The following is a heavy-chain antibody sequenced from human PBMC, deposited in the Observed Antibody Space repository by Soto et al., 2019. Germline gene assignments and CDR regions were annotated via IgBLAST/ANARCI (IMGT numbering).Heavy chain of an antibody. CDR2: ISGSGGST. Sequence: GGSLRLSCAASGFTFSSYAMSWVRQAPGKGLEWVSAISGSGGSTYYADSVKGRFTISRDNSKNTLYLQMNSLRAEDTAVYYCAMTTLLLWFGESSKLDYWGQGTLVTVSS. CDR1: GFTFSSYA. D-gene: IGHD3-10*01. V-gene: IGHV3-23*01. CDR3: AMTTLLLWFGESSKLDY. J-gene: IGHJ4*02.